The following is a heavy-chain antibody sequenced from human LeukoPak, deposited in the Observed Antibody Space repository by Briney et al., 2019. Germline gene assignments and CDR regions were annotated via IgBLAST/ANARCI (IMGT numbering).Heavy chain of an antibody. CDR2: FDPEDGET. Sequence: ASVKVSCKVSGYTLTELSMHWVRQAPGKGLEWMGGFDPEDGETIYAQKSQGRVTMTEDTSTDTAYMELSSLRSEDTAVYYCATDTAYCSSTSCYNWFDPWGQGTLVTASS. CDR3: ATDTAYCSSTSCYNWFDP. V-gene: IGHV1-24*01. J-gene: IGHJ5*02. D-gene: IGHD2-2*01. CDR1: GYTLTELS.